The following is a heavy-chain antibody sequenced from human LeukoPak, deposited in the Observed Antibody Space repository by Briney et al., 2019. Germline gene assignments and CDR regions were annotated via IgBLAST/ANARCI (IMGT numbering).Heavy chain of an antibody. V-gene: IGHV3-23*01. Sequence: GGSLRLSCAASGFTFSSYAMSWVRQAPGKGLEWVSAISGSGGSTYYADSVKGRFTTSRDNSKNTLYLQMNSLRAEDTAVYYCAKGQALPNWFDPWGQGTLVTVSS. CDR2: ISGSGGST. CDR1: GFTFSSYA. CDR3: AKGQALPNWFDP. J-gene: IGHJ5*02. D-gene: IGHD3-16*02.